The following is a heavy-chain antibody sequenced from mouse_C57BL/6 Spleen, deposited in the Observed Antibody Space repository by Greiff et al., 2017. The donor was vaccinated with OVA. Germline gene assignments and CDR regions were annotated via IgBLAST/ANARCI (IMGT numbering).Heavy chain of an antibody. Sequence: VQLQQSGPELVKPGASVKISCKASGYSFTSYYIHWVKQRPGQGLEWIGWIYPGSGNTKYNEKFKGKATLTADTSSSTAYMQLSSLTSEDSAVYYCAIDGNYGGTRFDYWGQGTTLTVSA. J-gene: IGHJ2*01. V-gene: IGHV1-66*01. D-gene: IGHD2-1*01. CDR1: GYSFTSYY. CDR2: IYPGSGNT. CDR3: AIDGNYGGTRFDY.